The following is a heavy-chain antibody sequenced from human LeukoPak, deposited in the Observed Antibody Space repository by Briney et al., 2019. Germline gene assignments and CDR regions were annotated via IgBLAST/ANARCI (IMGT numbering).Heavy chain of an antibody. CDR3: ARDYDILTGYFTLDY. CDR1: GFTFSNYN. CDR2: ISGSSTYI. D-gene: IGHD3-9*01. Sequence: NPGGSLRLSCAASGFTFSNYNMNWVRQAPGKGLEWVSSISGSSTYISYADSVKGRFTISRDDANNSLYLQMNSLRAEDTAVYYCARDYDILTGYFTLDYWGQGTLVTVSS. V-gene: IGHV3-21*01. J-gene: IGHJ4*02.